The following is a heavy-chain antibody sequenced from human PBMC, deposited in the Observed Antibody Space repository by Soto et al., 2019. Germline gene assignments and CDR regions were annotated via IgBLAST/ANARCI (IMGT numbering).Heavy chain of an antibody. V-gene: IGHV3-48*01. D-gene: IGHD4-17*01. CDR3: ARDTDSSTTGTIMDY. Sequence: EVQLVESGGGLVQPGGSLRLSCAASGFTFSNYAMTWVRQAPGKGLEWVSYIIHKSSAIYHAGSVKGRFTISRDNAKNSLYLKMNTLSAEDTALYYCARDTDSSTTGTIMDYWGHGTVVTVS. CDR1: GFTFSNYA. CDR2: IIHKSSAI. J-gene: IGHJ4*01.